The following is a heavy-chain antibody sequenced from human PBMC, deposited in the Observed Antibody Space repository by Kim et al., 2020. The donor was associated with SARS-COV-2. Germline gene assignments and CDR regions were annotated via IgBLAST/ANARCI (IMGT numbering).Heavy chain of an antibody. Sequence: ASVKVSCKASGYSFTDYYLHWVRQAPGQGLEWMGWIDPNSGGTNYAQKFQGRVTMTRDTSTSTAYMDLSRLKSDDTALYYCARGHVYGDLSPFLSWGQGTLVTVSS. CDR2: IDPNSGGT. D-gene: IGHD4-17*01. CDR1: GYSFTDYY. J-gene: IGHJ5*02. V-gene: IGHV1-2*02. CDR3: ARGHVYGDLSPFLS.